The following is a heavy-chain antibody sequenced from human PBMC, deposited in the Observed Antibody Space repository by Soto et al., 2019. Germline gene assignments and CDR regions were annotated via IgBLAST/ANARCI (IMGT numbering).Heavy chain of an antibody. CDR2: IYYSGST. V-gene: IGHV4-59*01. CDR3: ARDRAYGMDV. Sequence: ETLSLTCTVSGGSISSYYWSWIRQPPGKGLEWIGYIYYSGSTNYNPSLKSRVTISVDTSKNQFSLKLSSVTAADTAVYYCARDRAYGMDVWGQGTTVTVS. CDR1: GGSISSYY. J-gene: IGHJ6*02.